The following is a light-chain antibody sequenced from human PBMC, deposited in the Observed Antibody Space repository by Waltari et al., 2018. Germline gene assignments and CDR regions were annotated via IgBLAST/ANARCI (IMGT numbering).Light chain of an antibody. Sequence: SFELTQPASVSVSPGQTARITCSGRALPMQYTYWDQQKSGQAPMLVMFRDNERPSGIPERFAGSRSGTTATLTISGVQAEDEAHYFCQSADADIVAFGAGTRLTV. CDR1: ALPMQY. J-gene: IGLJ2*01. CDR2: RDN. V-gene: IGLV3-25*03. CDR3: QSADADIVA.